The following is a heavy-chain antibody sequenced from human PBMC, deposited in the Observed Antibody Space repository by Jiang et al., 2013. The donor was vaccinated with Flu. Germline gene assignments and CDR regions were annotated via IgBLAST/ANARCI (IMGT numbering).Heavy chain of an antibody. CDR1: GGSISSSSYY. Sequence: PGLVKPSETLSLTCTVSGGSISSSSYYWGWIRQPPGKGLEWIGYIYYSGSTNYNPSLKSRVTISVDTSKNQFSLKLSSVTAADTAVYYCARGIVDPGWFDPWGQGTLVTVSS. J-gene: IGHJ5*02. V-gene: IGHV4-61*05. CDR2: IYYSGST. CDR3: ARGIVDPGWFDP. D-gene: IGHD2-15*01.